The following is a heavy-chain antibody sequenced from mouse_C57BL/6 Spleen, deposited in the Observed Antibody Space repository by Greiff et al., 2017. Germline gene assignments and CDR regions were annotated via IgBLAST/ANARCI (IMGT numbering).Heavy chain of an antibody. CDR2: ISDGGSYT. Sequence: EVQLVESGGGLVKPGGSLKLSCAASGFTFSSYAMSWVRQTPEKRLEWVAPISDGGSYTYYPDNVKGRFTISRDNAKNNLYLQMSHLKSEDTAMYYCARDYYGSSDYWGQGTTLTVSS. CDR3: ARDYYGSSDY. V-gene: IGHV5-4*01. CDR1: GFTFSSYA. J-gene: IGHJ2*01. D-gene: IGHD1-1*01.